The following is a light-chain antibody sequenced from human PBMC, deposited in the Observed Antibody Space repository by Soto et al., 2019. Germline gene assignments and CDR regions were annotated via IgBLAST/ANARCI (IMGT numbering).Light chain of an antibody. CDR3: QQSNGTPPT. Sequence: IQMTQSPPSLFASIGDRVTITCRASLQFTSYVNWYQQKHGKTPNLLISDGSTLQSGVPSRFSGSGSGTDFTLTIGGLQPEDFATYYCQQSNGTPPTFGQGTKVDIK. CDR2: DGS. CDR1: LQFTSY. J-gene: IGKJ1*01. V-gene: IGKV1-39*01.